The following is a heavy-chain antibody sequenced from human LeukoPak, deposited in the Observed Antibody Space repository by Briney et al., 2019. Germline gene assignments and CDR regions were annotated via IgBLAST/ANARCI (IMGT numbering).Heavy chain of an antibody. Sequence: SQTLSLTCTVSGGSISSGDYYCSWIRQPPGKGLEWIGYIYYSGSTYYNPSLKSRVTISVDTSKNQFSLNLSSVTAADTAVYYCARDVRGYCSGGSCYHYYYYYMDVWGKGTTVTVSS. J-gene: IGHJ6*03. CDR3: ARDVRGYCSGGSCYHYYYYYMDV. D-gene: IGHD2-15*01. V-gene: IGHV4-30-4*08. CDR2: IYYSGST. CDR1: GGSISSGDYY.